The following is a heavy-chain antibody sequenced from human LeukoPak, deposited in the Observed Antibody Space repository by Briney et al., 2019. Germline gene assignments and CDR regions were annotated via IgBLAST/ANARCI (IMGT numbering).Heavy chain of an antibody. J-gene: IGHJ4*02. CDR1: GYTFTGYY. CDR3: ARDYGSSLGG. CDR2: MNTNSGNT. D-gene: IGHD6-13*01. Sequence: ASVKVSCKASGYTFTGYYMHWVRQAPGQGLEWMGWMNTNSGNTGFAPKFQGRVTMTRDTSISTAYMELSRLRSDDTAVYYCARDYGSSLGGWGQGTLVTVSS. V-gene: IGHV1-2*02.